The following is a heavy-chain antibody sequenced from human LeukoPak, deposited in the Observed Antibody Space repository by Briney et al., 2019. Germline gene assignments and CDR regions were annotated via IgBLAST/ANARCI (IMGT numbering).Heavy chain of an antibody. CDR1: GFTFSSYA. V-gene: IGHV3-23*01. Sequence: GGSLRLSCAASGFTFSSYAMSWVRQAPGKGLEWVSAISGSGGSTYYADSVKGRFTISRDNSKNTLYLQMNSLRAEDTAVYYCARAKTHYDILTGYYRAGGYYFDYWGQGTLVTVSS. CDR3: ARAKTHYDILTGYYRAGGYYFDY. CDR2: ISGSGGST. J-gene: IGHJ4*02. D-gene: IGHD3-9*01.